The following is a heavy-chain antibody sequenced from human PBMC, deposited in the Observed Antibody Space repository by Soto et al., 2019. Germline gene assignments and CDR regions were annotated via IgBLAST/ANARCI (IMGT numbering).Heavy chain of an antibody. Sequence: PGGSLRLSCAASGFTFSSYEMNWVRQAPGKGLEWVSYISNRGSRIYYADSVEGRFTISRDNAKNSLYLQMNSLRAEDTAVYYCARDSPHGANPGVDYWGQGTLVTVSS. CDR1: GFTFSSYE. V-gene: IGHV3-48*03. J-gene: IGHJ4*02. D-gene: IGHD4-17*01. CDR2: ISNRGSRI. CDR3: ARDSPHGANPGVDY.